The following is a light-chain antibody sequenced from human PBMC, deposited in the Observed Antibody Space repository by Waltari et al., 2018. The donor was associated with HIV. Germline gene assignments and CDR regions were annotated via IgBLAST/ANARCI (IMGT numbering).Light chain of an antibody. V-gene: IGLV2-11*01. CDR3: CSYAGSYTL. CDR2: DVS. CDR1: SSAVGGYNY. Sequence: QSALTQPRSVSGSPGQAVTISCTGTSSAVGGYNYVSWDQQHPGKAPKLLIYDVSKRPSGVPIRGAGSKAGNTASLTISGVHAEDEADYYCCSYAGSYTLFGGGTKLTVL. J-gene: IGLJ2*01.